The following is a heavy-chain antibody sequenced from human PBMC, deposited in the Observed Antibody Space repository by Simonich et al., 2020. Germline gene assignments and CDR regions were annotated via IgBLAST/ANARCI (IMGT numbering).Heavy chain of an antibody. D-gene: IGHD1-26*01. CDR2: IRGSGGST. CDR1: GFTFSSYA. CDR3: AKDSSLVGATDWFDP. J-gene: IGHJ5*02. Sequence: EVQLLESGGGLVQPGGSLRLSCAASGFTFSSYAMSWVRQAPGQGLDWVQAIRGSGGSTYYADSVKGRFTISRDNSKNTLYLQMNSLRAEDTAVYYCAKDSSLVGATDWFDPWGQGTLVTVSS. V-gene: IGHV3-23*01.